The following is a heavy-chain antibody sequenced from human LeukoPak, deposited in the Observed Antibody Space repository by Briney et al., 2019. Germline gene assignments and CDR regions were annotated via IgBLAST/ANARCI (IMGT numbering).Heavy chain of an antibody. CDR3: ARGGPYYYDSSGYSDY. V-gene: IGHV1-2*02. CDR2: INPNSGGT. CDR1: GYIFTGYY. J-gene: IGHJ4*02. Sequence: ASVKVSCKASGYIFTGYYIHWVRQAPGQGLEWMGWINPNSGGTNYAQNFQGRVTMTRDTSISTAYMELSRLRSGDTAVYYCARGGPYYYDSSGYSDYWGQGTLVTVSS. D-gene: IGHD3-22*01.